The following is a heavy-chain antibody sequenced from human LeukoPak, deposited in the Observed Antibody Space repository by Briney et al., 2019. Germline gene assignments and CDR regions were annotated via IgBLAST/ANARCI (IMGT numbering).Heavy chain of an antibody. Sequence: ATVKVSCKASGYTFTGYYMHWVRQAPGQGLEWMGWINPNSGGTNYAQKFQGRVTMTRDTSISTAYMELSRLRSDDTAVYYCASWWYSSSSGPYYFDYWGQGTLVTVSS. CDR1: GYTFTGYY. V-gene: IGHV1-2*02. D-gene: IGHD6-6*01. CDR2: INPNSGGT. CDR3: ASWWYSSSSGPYYFDY. J-gene: IGHJ4*02.